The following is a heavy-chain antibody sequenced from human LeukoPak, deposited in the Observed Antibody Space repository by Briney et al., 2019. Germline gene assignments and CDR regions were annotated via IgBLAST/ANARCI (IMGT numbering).Heavy chain of an antibody. D-gene: IGHD6-13*01. CDR3: ARHVIAVAGLDY. Sequence: SETLSLTCTVSGGSISSSSDYWGWIRQPPGKGLEWIGSIYYSGSTYYNSSLKSRVTISIDTSKNQFSLKLSSVTAADTAVYYCARHVIAVAGLDYWGQGTLVTVSS. CDR2: IYYSGST. CDR1: GGSISSSSDY. V-gene: IGHV4-39*01. J-gene: IGHJ4*02.